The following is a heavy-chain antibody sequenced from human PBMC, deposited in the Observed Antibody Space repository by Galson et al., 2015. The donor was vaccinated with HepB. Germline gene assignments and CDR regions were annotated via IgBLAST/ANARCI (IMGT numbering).Heavy chain of an antibody. CDR3: ARVGGTMVQGNWFDP. Sequence: SLRLSCAASGFTFSSYGMHWVRQAPGKGLEWVAVIWYDGSNKYYADSVRGRFTISRDNSKNTLYLQMNSLRAEDTAVYYCARVGGTMVQGNWFDPWGQGTLVTVSS. CDR1: GFTFSSYG. D-gene: IGHD3-10*01. J-gene: IGHJ5*02. V-gene: IGHV3-33*08. CDR2: IWYDGSNK.